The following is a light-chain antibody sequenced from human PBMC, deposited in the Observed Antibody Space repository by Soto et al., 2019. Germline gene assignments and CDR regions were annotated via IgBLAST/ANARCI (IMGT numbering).Light chain of an antibody. CDR1: SSDFGGYNY. CDR2: DVS. J-gene: IGLJ1*01. CDR3: CSYAGTFYV. Sequence: VLTQPRSVSGSPGQSVTISCTGTSSDFGGYNYVSWYQHHPGKAPKLMIYDVSERPSGVPDRFSGSKSGNTASLTISGLQDEDEADYYCCSYAGTFYVFGTGTKVTVL. V-gene: IGLV2-11*01.